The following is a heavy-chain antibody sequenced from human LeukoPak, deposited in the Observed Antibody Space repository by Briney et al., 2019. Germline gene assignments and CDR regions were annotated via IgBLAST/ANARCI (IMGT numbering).Heavy chain of an antibody. J-gene: IGHJ5*02. CDR2: ISAYNGNT. Sequence: ASVKVSCKASGYTFTGYGISWVRQAPGQGLEWMGWISAYNGNTNYAQKLQGRVTMTTDTSTSTAYMELRSLRSDDTAVYYCAREFHVPYYDILTGYYNCWFDPWGQGTLVTVSS. CDR1: GYTFTGYG. CDR3: AREFHVPYYDILTGYYNCWFDP. D-gene: IGHD3-9*01. V-gene: IGHV1-18*01.